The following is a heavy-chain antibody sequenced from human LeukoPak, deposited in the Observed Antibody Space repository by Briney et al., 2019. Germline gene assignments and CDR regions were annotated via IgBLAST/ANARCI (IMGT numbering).Heavy chain of an antibody. V-gene: IGHV5-51*01. CDR2: IYPGDSDT. D-gene: IGHD2-8*01. J-gene: IGHJ5*02. Sequence: GEPLKISCKGPGYSFTSYWIGWVRQMPGKGLEWMGVIYPGDSDTRYRPSFQGQVTISADKSISTAYLQWSSLKASDTAMYYCARHSRGVDNWFDPWGQGTLVTVS. CDR3: ARHSRGVDNWFDP. CDR1: GYSFTSYW.